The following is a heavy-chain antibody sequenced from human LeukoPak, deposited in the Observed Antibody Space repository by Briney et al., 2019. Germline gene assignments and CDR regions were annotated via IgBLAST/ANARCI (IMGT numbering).Heavy chain of an antibody. CDR1: GFTFSSYS. J-gene: IGHJ4*02. CDR3: ARGYYDILTGYYPDY. D-gene: IGHD3-9*01. Sequence: PGGSLRLSCAASGFTFSSYSMNWVCQAPGKGLEWVSSISSSSSYIYYADSVKGRFTISRDNAKNSLYLQMNSLRAEDTAVYYCARGYYDILTGYYPDYWGQGTLVTVSS. V-gene: IGHV3-21*01. CDR2: ISSSSSYI.